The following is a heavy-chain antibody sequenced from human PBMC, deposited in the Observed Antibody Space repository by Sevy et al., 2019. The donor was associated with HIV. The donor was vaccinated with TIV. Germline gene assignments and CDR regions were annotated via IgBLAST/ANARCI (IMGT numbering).Heavy chain of an antibody. V-gene: IGHV3-49*04. J-gene: IGHJ6*02. Sequence: GGSLRLSCTASGFTFGDYAMSWVRQAPGKGLEWVGFIRSKAYGGTTEYAASVKGRFTISRDDSKSIAYLQMNSLKTEDTAVYYCTRSGYASNYYYYGMDVWGQGTTVIVSS. CDR3: TRSGYASNYYYYGMDV. CDR2: IRSKAYGGTT. D-gene: IGHD5-12*01. CDR1: GFTFGDYA.